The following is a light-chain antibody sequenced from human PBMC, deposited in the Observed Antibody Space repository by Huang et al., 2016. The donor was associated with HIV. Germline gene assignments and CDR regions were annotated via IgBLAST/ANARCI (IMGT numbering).Light chain of an antibody. Sequence: DIQLTQSPSSLSASVGDRVTITCRASQSIRTYLNWYQQKQGKGPKLLIYVSSSLQSGVPSRFSGSGSGTDFTLTISSLQPEDFANYYCQQSYNTPRTFGQGTKLEIK. J-gene: IGKJ2*02. CDR3: QQSYNTPRT. CDR1: QSIRTY. CDR2: VSS. V-gene: IGKV1-39*01.